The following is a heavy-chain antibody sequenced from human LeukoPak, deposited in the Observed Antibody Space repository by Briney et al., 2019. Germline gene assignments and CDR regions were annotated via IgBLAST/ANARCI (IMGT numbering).Heavy chain of an antibody. J-gene: IGHJ2*01. V-gene: IGHV4-39*07. D-gene: IGHD3-16*01. CDR2: IYYSGST. Sequence: SETLSLTCTVSGGSISSSSYYWGWIRQPPGKGLEWIGSIYYSGSTYYNPSLKSRVTISVDTSKNQFSLKLSSVTAADTAVYYCARVATYYLSGWYFDLWGRGTLVTVSS. CDR3: ARVATYYLSGWYFDL. CDR1: GGSISSSSYY.